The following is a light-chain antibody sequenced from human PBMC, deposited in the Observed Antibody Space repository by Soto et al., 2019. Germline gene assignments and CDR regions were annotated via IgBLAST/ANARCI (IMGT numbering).Light chain of an antibody. J-gene: IGKJ1*01. CDR2: GAS. CDR1: QSVSSSY. Sequence: EIVLTQSPGTLSLSPGERXTLSCRASQSVSSSYLAWYQQKPGQAPRLLIYGASSRATGIPDRFSGSGSGTDFPLTISRLEPEDFAVYYCQQYGSSPWTFGQGTKV. CDR3: QQYGSSPWT. V-gene: IGKV3-20*01.